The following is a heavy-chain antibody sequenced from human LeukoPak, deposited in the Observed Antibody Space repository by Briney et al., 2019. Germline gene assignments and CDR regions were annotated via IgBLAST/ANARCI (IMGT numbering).Heavy chain of an antibody. D-gene: IGHD2/OR15-2a*01. CDR1: GYTFTSYD. CDR3: ARAIDYYYYMDV. V-gene: IGHV1-8*03. J-gene: IGHJ6*03. Sequence: GASVKVSCKASGYTFTSYDINWVRQAPGLGLEWMGWMNPNSGNTGYAQKFQGRVTITRNTSISQAYMELSSLRSEDTAVYYCARAIDYYYYMDVWGKGTTVTVSS. CDR2: MNPNSGNT.